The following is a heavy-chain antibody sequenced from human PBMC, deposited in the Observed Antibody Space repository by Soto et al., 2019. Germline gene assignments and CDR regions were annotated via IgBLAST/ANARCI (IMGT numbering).Heavy chain of an antibody. CDR3: ARISSIAARTRFRYLDY. Sequence: SETLSLTCTVSGGSISSYYWSWIRQPPGKGLEWIGYIYYSGSTNYNPSLKSRVTISVDTSKNQFSLKLSSVTAADTAVYYCARISSIAARTRFRYLDYWGQGTLVTVSS. J-gene: IGHJ4*02. V-gene: IGHV4-59*01. D-gene: IGHD6-6*01. CDR2: IYYSGST. CDR1: GGSISSYY.